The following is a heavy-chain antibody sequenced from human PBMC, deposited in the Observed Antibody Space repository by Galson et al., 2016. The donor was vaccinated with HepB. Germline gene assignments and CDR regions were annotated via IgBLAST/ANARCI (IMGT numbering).Heavy chain of an antibody. CDR2: IGTAGNT. CDR3: ARDGGYSGYDAYGLDV. J-gene: IGHJ6*04. D-gene: IGHD5-12*01. Sequence: SLRLSCAASGLTFSIYDMHWVRQAPGSGLEWVSVIGTAGNTYYAASVKGRFTISREDAKHSLFLQMNSLTVGDTAVYSCARDGGYSGYDAYGLDVWGKGTTVTVSS. CDR1: GLTFSIYD. V-gene: IGHV3-13*01.